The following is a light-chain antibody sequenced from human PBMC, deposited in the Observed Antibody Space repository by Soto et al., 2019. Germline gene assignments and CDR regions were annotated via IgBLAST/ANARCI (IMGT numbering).Light chain of an antibody. V-gene: IGKV3-11*01. CDR3: QQRYNWPLT. CDR1: QSVSSS. J-gene: IGKJ4*01. CDR2: GAS. Sequence: IVLTQSTDTMSLSPRERAILSCRASQSVSSSLAWYQQKPGQAPRLLIYGASNGATGIPARFSGTGSGTDFTLTISSLEPEDFAVYYCQQRYNWPLTFGGGTKVDI.